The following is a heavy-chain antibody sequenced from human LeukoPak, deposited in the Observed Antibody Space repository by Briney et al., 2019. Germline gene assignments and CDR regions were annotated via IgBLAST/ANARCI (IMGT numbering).Heavy chain of an antibody. CDR3: ARGSRREFDY. J-gene: IGHJ4*02. Sequence: SEALSLTCAVYGGSFSGYYWSWIRQPPGKGLEWIGEINHSGSTNYNPSLKSRVTISVDTSKNQFSLKLSSVTAADTAVYYCARGSRREFDYWGQGTLVTVSS. CDR1: GGSFSGYY. CDR2: INHSGST. D-gene: IGHD1-26*01. V-gene: IGHV4-34*01.